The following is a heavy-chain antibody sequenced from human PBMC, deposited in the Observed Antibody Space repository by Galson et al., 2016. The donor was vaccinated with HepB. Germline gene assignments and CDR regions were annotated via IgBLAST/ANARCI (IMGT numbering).Heavy chain of an antibody. V-gene: IGHV3-30*04. CDR2: ISYDGRNK. CDR3: ARDSGAPLGAPLDY. CDR1: GFTFSNYA. D-gene: IGHD1-26*01. J-gene: IGHJ4*02. Sequence: SLRLSCAASGFTFSNYAAHWVRQAPGKGLEWVATISYDGRNKFYADSVKGRFTISRDNSKNTLYLQMNSLRAEDTAVYYCARDSGAPLGAPLDYWGQGTLVTVSS.